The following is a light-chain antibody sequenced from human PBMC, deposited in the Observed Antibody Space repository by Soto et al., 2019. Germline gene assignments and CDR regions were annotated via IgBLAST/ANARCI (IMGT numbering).Light chain of an antibody. CDR3: CSYAGSSTFVV. CDR2: EGS. V-gene: IGLV2-23*03. Sequence: QSALTQPASVSGSPGQSITISCTGTSSDVGSYNLVSWYQQHPGKAPKLMIYEGSKRPSGVSNRFSGSKSGNTASLAISGLQAEDGADYCYCSYAGSSTFVVFGGGTKLTVL. J-gene: IGLJ3*02. CDR1: SSDVGSYNL.